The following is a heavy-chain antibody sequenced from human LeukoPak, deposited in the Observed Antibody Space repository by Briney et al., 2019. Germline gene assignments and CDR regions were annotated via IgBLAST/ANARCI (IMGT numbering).Heavy chain of an antibody. CDR3: ARIQLEMATISATYGMDV. CDR1: GFSLSTSGMC. Sequence: SGPTLVNPTQTLTLTCTFSGFSLSTSGMCVSWIRQPPGKALEWLARIDWDDDKYYSTSLKTRLTISKDTSKNQVVLTMTNMDPVDTATYYCARIQLEMATISATYGMDVWGQGTTVTVSS. V-gene: IGHV2-70*11. D-gene: IGHD5-24*01. J-gene: IGHJ6*02. CDR2: IDWDDDK.